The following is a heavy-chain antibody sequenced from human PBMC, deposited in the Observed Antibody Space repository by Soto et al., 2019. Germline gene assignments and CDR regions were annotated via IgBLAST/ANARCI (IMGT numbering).Heavy chain of an antibody. V-gene: IGHV5-10-1*01. CDR3: ARPGYYESSGYYYRPDI. J-gene: IGHJ3*02. CDR1: GYSFTNYW. Sequence: PGQSLRNPCKGSGYSFTNYWISWVRQMPGKGLEWMGRIDPSDSYTNYSPSFQGHVTISADKSISTAYLQWSSLKASDTAMYYCARPGYYESSGYYYRPDIWGEGTMVTVSS. CDR2: IDPSDSYT. D-gene: IGHD3-22*01.